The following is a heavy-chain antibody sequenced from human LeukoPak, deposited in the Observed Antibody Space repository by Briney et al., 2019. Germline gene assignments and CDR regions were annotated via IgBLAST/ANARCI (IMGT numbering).Heavy chain of an antibody. D-gene: IGHD3-10*01. Sequence: PGGSLRLSCAASGFTFSDYYMSWIRQAPGKGLEWVSYISSSGSTIYYADSVKGRFTISRDNAKNSLYLQMNSLRAEDTAVYYCARAKTPSVTMVRGVTKGLYFDYWGQGTLVTVSS. V-gene: IGHV3-11*01. CDR1: GFTFSDYY. CDR3: ARAKTPSVTMVRGVTKGLYFDY. CDR2: ISSSGSTI. J-gene: IGHJ4*02.